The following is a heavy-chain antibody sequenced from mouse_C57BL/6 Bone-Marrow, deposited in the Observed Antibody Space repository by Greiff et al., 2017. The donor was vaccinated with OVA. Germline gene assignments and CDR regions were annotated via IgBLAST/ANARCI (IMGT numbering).Heavy chain of an antibody. J-gene: IGHJ4*01. CDR1: GFSLTSYG. D-gene: IGHD1-1*01. V-gene: IGHV2-2*01. CDR3: ARNGSRDYYAMDY. Sequence: VKLVESGPGLVQPSQSLSITCTVSGFSLTSYGVHWVRPSPGQGLEWLGVIWSGGSTDYNAAFISRLSISKDNSKSQVFFKMNSLQAADTAIDYCARNGSRDYYAMDYWGQGTSVTVSS. CDR2: IWSGGST.